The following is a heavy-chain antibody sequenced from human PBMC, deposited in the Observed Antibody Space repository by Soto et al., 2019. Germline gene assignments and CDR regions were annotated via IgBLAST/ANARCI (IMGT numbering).Heavy chain of an antibody. Sequence: QVQLVQSGAEMKEPGSSWKVSCKTSGGTFSSSAISWLRQAPGQGLEWRGGIIPLFRTPDYAQKFQGRVTIAADESTSTAYMELSSLRSEDTAVYYCARDNDRLQLGGNYYYILDVWGQGTTITVSS. J-gene: IGHJ6*02. CDR3: ARDNDRLQLGGNYYYILDV. CDR1: GGTFSSSA. D-gene: IGHD4-4*01. V-gene: IGHV1-69*12. CDR2: IIPLFRTP.